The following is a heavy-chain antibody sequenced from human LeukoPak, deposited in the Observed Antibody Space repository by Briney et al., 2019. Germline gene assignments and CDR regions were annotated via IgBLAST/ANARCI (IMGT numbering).Heavy chain of an antibody. Sequence: SETLSLTCTVSGGSITNLNYYWTWIRQPVGKRLEWIGRIYTSGGTDYNPSLKARATLSVDKSKNQFSLKLSSVTAADTAVYYCARGSGKYCSSTSCYNDYWGQGTLVTVSS. D-gene: IGHD2-2*01. J-gene: IGHJ4*02. CDR2: IYTSGGT. V-gene: IGHV4-4*07. CDR1: GGSITNLNYY. CDR3: ARGSGKYCSSTSCYNDY.